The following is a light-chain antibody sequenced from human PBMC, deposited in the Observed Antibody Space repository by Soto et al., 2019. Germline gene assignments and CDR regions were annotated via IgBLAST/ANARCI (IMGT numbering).Light chain of an antibody. CDR3: AAWDDTLNGWV. J-gene: IGLJ3*02. CDR1: NSNIGSNT. Sequence: QSVLTQPPSASGTPGQRVTISCSGSNSNIGSNTINWYKQLPGAAPKLLIYSSTQRPSGVPDRFSGSKSGTSASLAISGLQSEDEADYYCAAWDDTLNGWVFGGGTKVTVL. CDR2: SST. V-gene: IGLV1-44*01.